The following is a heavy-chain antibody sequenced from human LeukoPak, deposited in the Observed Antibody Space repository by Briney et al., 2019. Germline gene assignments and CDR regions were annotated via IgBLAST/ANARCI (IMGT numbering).Heavy chain of an antibody. J-gene: IGHJ4*02. V-gene: IGHV3-21*01. CDR1: GLTFSRYN. CDR3: ASGTVGNYALDY. Sequence: GGSLTLSCAASGLTFSRYNMNWVRQAPGNGLEWVSSIGTSSNNIYYTDSVKGRFTISRDNAKNSLYLQVDSLRVEDTAVYFCASGTVGNYALDYWGQGTLVTVSS. CDR2: IGTSSNNI. D-gene: IGHD1-7*01.